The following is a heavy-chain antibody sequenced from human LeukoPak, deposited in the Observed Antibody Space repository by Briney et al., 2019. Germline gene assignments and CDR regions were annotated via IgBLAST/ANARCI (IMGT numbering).Heavy chain of an antibody. CDR1: GGSISSSSYY. D-gene: IGHD2-2*01. CDR2: IYYSGST. J-gene: IGHJ4*02. V-gene: IGHV4-39*01. CDR3: ARLGVDIVVVPAAIEDY. Sequence: SETLSLACTVSGGSISSSSYYGGWIRQPPGKGLEWIGSIYYSGSTYYNPSLKSRVTISVDTSKNQFSLKLSSVTAADTAVYYCARLGVDIVVVPAAIEDYWGQGTLVTVSS.